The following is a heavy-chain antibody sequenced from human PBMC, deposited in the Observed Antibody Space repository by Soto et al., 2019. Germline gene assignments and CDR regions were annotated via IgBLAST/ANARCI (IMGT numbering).Heavy chain of an antibody. V-gene: IGHV3-48*01. D-gene: IGHD3-9*01. J-gene: IGHJ4*02. CDR3: ARDSFQKYYDILTGSPQNY. Sequence: GGSLRLSCAASGFTFSSYSMNWVRQAPGKGLEWVSYISSSSSTIYYADSVKGRFTISRDNAKNSLYLQMNSLRAEDTAVYYCARDSFQKYYDILTGSPQNYWGQGTLVTVSS. CDR1: GFTFSSYS. CDR2: ISSSSSTI.